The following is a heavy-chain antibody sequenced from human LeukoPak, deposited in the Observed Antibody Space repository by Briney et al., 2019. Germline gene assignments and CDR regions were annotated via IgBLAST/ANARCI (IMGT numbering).Heavy chain of an antibody. Sequence: GGSLRLSCAASGFTFSDYYMSWIRQAPGKGLERVSYISSSGSTIYYAGSVKGRFTISRDNAKNSLYLQMNSLRAEDTAVYYCASPYYYDSSGYYNDAFDIWGQGTMVTVSS. D-gene: IGHD3-22*01. CDR2: ISSSGSTI. J-gene: IGHJ3*02. V-gene: IGHV3-11*01. CDR1: GFTFSDYY. CDR3: ASPYYYDSSGYYNDAFDI.